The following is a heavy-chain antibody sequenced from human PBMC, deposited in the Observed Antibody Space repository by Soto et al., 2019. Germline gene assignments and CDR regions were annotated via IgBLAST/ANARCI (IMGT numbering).Heavy chain of an antibody. V-gene: IGHV4-59*01. CDR2: IYYSGST. D-gene: IGHD3-3*01. CDR1: GGSIRSYY. J-gene: IGHJ5*02. CDR3: ARGTPKRFGVVITSWFDP. Sequence: ETRSVTCPVSGGSIRSYYGSWIRQPPGKGLEWIGYIYYSGSTNYNPSLKSRVTISVDTSKNQFSLKLSSVTAADTAVYYCARGTPKRFGVVITSWFDPWGQGTMVT.